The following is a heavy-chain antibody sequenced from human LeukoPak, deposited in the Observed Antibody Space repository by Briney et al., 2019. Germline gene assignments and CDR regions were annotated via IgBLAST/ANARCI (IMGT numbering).Heavy chain of an antibody. D-gene: IGHD6-19*01. CDR3: AKDWSVAGTWAFDY. CDR2: ISYDGSNK. J-gene: IGHJ4*02. CDR1: GFTFSSYG. V-gene: IGHV3-30*18. Sequence: PGGSLRLSCAASGFTFSSYGMHWVRQAPGKGLEWVAVISYDGSNKYYADSVKGRFTISRDNSKNTLYLQMNSLRAEYTAVYYCAKDWSVAGTWAFDYWGQGTLVTVSS.